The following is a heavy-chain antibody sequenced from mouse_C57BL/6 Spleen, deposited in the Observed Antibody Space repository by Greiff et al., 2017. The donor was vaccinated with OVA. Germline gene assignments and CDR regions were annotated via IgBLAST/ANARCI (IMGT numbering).Heavy chain of an antibody. CDR3: ARGDGYYVYYAMDY. CDR1: GYTFTSYW. CDR2: IYPGSGST. Sequence: QVQLQQPGAELVKPGASVKMSCKASGYTFTSYWITWVKQRPGQGLEWIGDIYPGSGSTNYNEKFKSKATLTVDTSSSTAYMQLSSLTSEDSAVYYCARGDGYYVYYAMDYRGQGTSVTVSS. D-gene: IGHD2-3*01. V-gene: IGHV1-55*01. J-gene: IGHJ4*01.